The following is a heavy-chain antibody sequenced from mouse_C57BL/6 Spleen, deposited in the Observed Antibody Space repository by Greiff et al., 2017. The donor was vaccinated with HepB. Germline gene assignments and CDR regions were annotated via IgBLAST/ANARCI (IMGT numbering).Heavy chain of an antibody. V-gene: IGHV1-18*01. J-gene: IGHJ4*01. Sequence: VQLQQSGPELVKPGASVKIPCKASGYTFTDYNMDWVKQSHGKSLEWIGDINPNNGGTIYNQKFKGKATLTVDNSSSTAYMELRSLTSEDTAVYYCARYRSGSYAMDYWGQGTSVTVSS. D-gene: IGHD3-2*02. CDR2: INPNNGGT. CDR1: GYTFTDYN. CDR3: ARYRSGSYAMDY.